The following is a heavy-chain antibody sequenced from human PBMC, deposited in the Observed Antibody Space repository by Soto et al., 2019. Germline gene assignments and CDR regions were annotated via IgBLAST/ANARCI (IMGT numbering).Heavy chain of an antibody. CDR3: ARIVVVVAATRMYYFDY. CDR2: IYYSGST. J-gene: IGHJ4*02. Sequence: SETLSLTCTVSGGSISSGGYYWSWIRQHPGKGLEGIGYIYYSGSTYYNPSLKSRVTISVDTSKNQFSLKLSSVTAADTAVYYCARIVVVVAATRMYYFDYWGQGTLVTVSS. D-gene: IGHD2-15*01. CDR1: GGSISSGGYY. V-gene: IGHV4-31*03.